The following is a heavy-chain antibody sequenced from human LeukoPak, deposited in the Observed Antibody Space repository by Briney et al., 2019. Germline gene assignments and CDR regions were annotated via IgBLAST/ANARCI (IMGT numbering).Heavy chain of an antibody. V-gene: IGHV3-33*01. CDR2: IWYDGSNK. D-gene: IGHD2-2*01. Sequence: GGSLRLSCAASGFTFSSCGMHWVRQAPGKGLEWVAVIWYDGSNKYYADSVKGRFTISRDNSKNTLYLQMNSLRAEDTAVYYCARDADEYCSSTTCRGGSFDIWGQGTMVTVSS. CDR1: GFTFSSCG. CDR3: ARDADEYCSSTTCRGGSFDI. J-gene: IGHJ3*02.